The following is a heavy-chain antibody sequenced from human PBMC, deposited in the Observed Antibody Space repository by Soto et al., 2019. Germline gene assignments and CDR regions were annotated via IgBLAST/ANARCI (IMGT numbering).Heavy chain of an antibody. CDR2: FFIGGNT. J-gene: IGHJ4*02. CDR1: GGSISSSTYY. Sequence: TLSLTCTVSGGSISSSTYYWGWMRQPPGKGLEWIASFFIGGNTYYNPSLKSRVTISVDTSKNQFSLKLSSVTAADTAVYYCARHPRMDGDYEYWGQGTLVTVSS. CDR3: ARHPRMDGDYEY. V-gene: IGHV4-39*01. D-gene: IGHD4-17*01.